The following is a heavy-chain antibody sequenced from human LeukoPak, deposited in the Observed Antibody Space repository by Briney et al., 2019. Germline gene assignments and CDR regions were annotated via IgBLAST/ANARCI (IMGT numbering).Heavy chain of an antibody. V-gene: IGHV1-18*01. Sequence: WASVKVSCKASGYTFTSYGISWVRQAPGQGLEWMGWISAYNGNTNYAQKLQGRVTMTTDTSTSTAYMELRSLRSDDTAVYYCAQQPATKNWFDPWGQGTLVTVSS. CDR2: ISAYNGNT. J-gene: IGHJ5*02. CDR1: GYTFTSYG. CDR3: AQQPATKNWFDP. D-gene: IGHD6-13*01.